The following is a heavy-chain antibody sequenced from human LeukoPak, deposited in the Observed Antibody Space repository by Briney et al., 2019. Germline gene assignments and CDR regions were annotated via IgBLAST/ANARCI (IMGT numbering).Heavy chain of an antibody. CDR3: TRVGSSGWYGGDYFDY. D-gene: IGHD6-19*01. V-gene: IGHV3-49*04. Sequence: GGSLRLSFTASGFTFGDYATSGVRQAPGKGPEWGGFIRSKAYGGTTEYAASVKGRFTISRDDSKSIAYLQMNSLKTEDTAVYYCTRVGSSGWYGGDYFDYWGQGTLVTVSS. J-gene: IGHJ4*02. CDR1: GFTFGDYA. CDR2: IRSKAYGGTT.